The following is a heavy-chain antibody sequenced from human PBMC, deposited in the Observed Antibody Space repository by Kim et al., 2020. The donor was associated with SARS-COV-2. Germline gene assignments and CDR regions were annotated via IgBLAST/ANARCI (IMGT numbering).Heavy chain of an antibody. Sequence: PSLKSRVTISVDTSKNQFSLKLSSVTAADTAVYYCARHLLVYDSSGLFDYWGQGTLVTVSS. V-gene: IGHV4-59*08. D-gene: IGHD3-22*01. CDR3: ARHLLVYDSSGLFDY. J-gene: IGHJ4*02.